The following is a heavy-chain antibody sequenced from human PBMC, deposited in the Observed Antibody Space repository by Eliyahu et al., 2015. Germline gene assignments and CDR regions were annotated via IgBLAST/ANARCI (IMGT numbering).Heavy chain of an antibody. CDR2: IKQDGSEK. J-gene: IGHJ5*02. CDR3: ARVSNKRGWFDP. V-gene: IGHV3-7*01. CDR1: GFTFSSYW. Sequence: EVQLVESGGGLVQPGGSLRLSCAAFGFTFSSYWMSWVRQAPGKGLEGVANIKQDGSEKYYVDSVKGRFTISRDNAKNSLYLQMNSLRAEDTAVYYCARVSNKRGWFDPWGQGTLVTVSS.